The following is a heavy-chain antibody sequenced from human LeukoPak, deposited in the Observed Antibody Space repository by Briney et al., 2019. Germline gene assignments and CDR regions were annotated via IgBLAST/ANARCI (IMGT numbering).Heavy chain of an antibody. CDR3: ARARSDKMVRGVINRYYFDY. Sequence: GSLRLSCAASGFTFSSYEMNWVRQPPGKGLEWIGEINHSGSTNYNPSLKSRVTISVDTSKNQFSLKLSSVTAADTAVYYCARARSDKMVRGVINRYYFDYWGQGTLVTVSS. V-gene: IGHV4-34*01. J-gene: IGHJ4*02. CDR1: GFTFSSYE. D-gene: IGHD3-10*01. CDR2: INHSGST.